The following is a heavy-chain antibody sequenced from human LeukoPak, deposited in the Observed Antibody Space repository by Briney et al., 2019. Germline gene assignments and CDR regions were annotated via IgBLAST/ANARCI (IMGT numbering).Heavy chain of an antibody. V-gene: IGHV3-66*01. CDR1: GFTVSHNY. D-gene: IGHD3-10*01. CDR2: IYSGGST. J-gene: IGHJ6*03. Sequence: HSGGSLRLSCVVSGFTVSHNYMTWVRQAPGKGLEWVSVIYSGGSTYYTDSVKGRFTISRDNSKNTLYLQMNSLRAEDTAVYYCAKTGGDSVLYYYYMDVWGKGTTVTVSS. CDR3: AKTGGDSVLYYYYMDV.